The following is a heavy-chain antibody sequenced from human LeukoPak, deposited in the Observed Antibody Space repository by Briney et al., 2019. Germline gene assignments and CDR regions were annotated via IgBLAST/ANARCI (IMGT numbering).Heavy chain of an antibody. Sequence: GGSLRLSCAASGFTFSSYAMSWVRQAAGKGLEWISTISGSGSSTSYADSVKGRFTISRDNSKNTLYLQMNSLRAEDTAVYYCARKTDHQTGGDYWGQGTLVTVSS. CDR3: ARKTDHQTGGDY. D-gene: IGHD1-1*01. CDR1: GFTFSSYA. CDR2: ISGSGSST. V-gene: IGHV3-23*01. J-gene: IGHJ4*02.